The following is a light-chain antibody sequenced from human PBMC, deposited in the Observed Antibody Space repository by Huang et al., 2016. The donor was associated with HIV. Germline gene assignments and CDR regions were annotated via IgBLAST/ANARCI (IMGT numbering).Light chain of an antibody. J-gene: IGKJ2*01. Sequence: EIVMTQSPATLSVSPGEGVTLSCRASKSISSNLAWYQQKPGQAPRLLIYGPSTRATGIPARFSGSGSGTEFTLTISSLQSEDFAVYYCQQYNNRYTFGQGTKLEIK. CDR2: GPS. CDR3: QQYNNRYT. V-gene: IGKV3-15*01. CDR1: KSISSN.